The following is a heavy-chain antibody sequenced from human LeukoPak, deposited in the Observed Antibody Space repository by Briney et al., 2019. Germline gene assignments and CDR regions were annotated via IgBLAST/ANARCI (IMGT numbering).Heavy chain of an antibody. CDR3: AISYNYPTSEYAGNDAFDI. J-gene: IGHJ3*02. V-gene: IGHV1-18*01. D-gene: IGHD3-22*01. Sequence: ASVKLSCKASGYNFASFDINWVRQAPGQGLEGMGWISTYNCNTNYAQKVQGRVTMTTDTSTSTAYMELRSLRSDDTAIYFCAISYNYPTSEYAGNDAFDIWGQGTLVAVS. CDR2: ISTYNCNT. CDR1: GYNFASFD.